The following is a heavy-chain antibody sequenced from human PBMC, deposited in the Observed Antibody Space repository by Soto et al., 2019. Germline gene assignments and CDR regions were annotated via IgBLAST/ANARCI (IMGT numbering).Heavy chain of an antibody. D-gene: IGHD3-10*01. CDR1: GFTFSSYG. V-gene: IGHV3-30*18. CDR3: AKAFPFSVSRVDV. J-gene: IGHJ6*02. Sequence: QVQLVESGGGVVQPGRSLRLSCAASGFTFSSYGMHWVRQAPGKGLEWVAVISYDGSNKYYADSVKGRFTISRDNSKNTLYLQMNSLRAEDTAVYYCAKAFPFSVSRVDVWGQGTTVTVSS. CDR2: ISYDGSNK.